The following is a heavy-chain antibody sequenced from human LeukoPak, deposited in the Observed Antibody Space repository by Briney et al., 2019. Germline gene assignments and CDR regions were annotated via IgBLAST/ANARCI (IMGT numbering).Heavy chain of an antibody. CDR1: GGSFNSYV. J-gene: IGHJ4*02. CDR3: ARVFYYGSGSYYYLDY. D-gene: IGHD3-10*01. Sequence: SVKVSCKASGGSFNSYVITWVRQAPGQGLEWTGRIIPILNVANFAQKFQGRVTITADKSTSTAYMELSSLRSEDTAVYYCARVFYYGSGSYYYLDYWGQGTLVTVSS. V-gene: IGHV1-69*04. CDR2: IIPILNVA.